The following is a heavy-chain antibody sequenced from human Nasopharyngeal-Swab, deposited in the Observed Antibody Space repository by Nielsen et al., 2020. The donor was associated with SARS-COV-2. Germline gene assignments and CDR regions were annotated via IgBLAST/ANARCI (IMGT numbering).Heavy chain of an antibody. CDR1: GGSISSGGYY. Sequence: SCTVSGGSISSGGYYWSWIRQHPGKGLEWIGYIYYSGSTYYNPSLQSRVTISVDTSKNQFSLKLSTVTAADTAVYYCARDLRSSSWDAFSLWGQGTMVTVSS. J-gene: IGHJ3*01. CDR3: ARDLRSSSWDAFSL. D-gene: IGHD6-13*01. V-gene: IGHV4-31*02. CDR2: IYYSGST.